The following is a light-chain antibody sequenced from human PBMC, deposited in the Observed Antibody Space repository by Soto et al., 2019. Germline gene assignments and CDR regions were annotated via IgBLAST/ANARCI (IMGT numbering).Light chain of an antibody. Sequence: AIQMTQSPSSLSASVGDKVIITCRASQAIRNDLGWYQQKPGKAPRLLIYGASSLQSGVPSRFSGSGSGTDFTLTITSLQPEDFATYYCLQDFNYPHTFGQGTKLEI. CDR2: GAS. CDR1: QAIRND. CDR3: LQDFNYPHT. J-gene: IGKJ2*01. V-gene: IGKV1-6*01.